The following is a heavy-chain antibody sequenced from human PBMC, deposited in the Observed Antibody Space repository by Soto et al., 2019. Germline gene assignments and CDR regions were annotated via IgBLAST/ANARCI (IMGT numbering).Heavy chain of an antibody. CDR1: GGSVSSGSYF. CDR2: FYYSGST. V-gene: IGHV4-61*01. CDR3: AREGRMGTFDY. J-gene: IGHJ4*02. D-gene: IGHD1-1*01. Sequence: QVQLQESGPGLVRPSETLSLTCTVSGGSVSSGSYFWSWIRQPPGKGLEWIGYFYYSGSTKYNPSLRRRVTILQDMSKNQFSLKVSSVTAADTAVYYCAREGRMGTFDYWGQGALVTVSS.